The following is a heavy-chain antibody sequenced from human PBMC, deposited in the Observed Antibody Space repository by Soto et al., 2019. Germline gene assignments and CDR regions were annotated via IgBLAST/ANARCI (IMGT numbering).Heavy chain of an antibody. CDR1: GGSISSGGYS. CDR2: IYHSGST. Sequence: QLQLQESGSGLVKPSQTLSLTCAVSGGSISSGGYSCSWIRQPPGKGLEWIGYIYHSGSTYYNPSLKSRVTISVDRSKNQFSLKLSSVTAADTAVYYCARGMTTVTTIDYWGQGTLVTASS. D-gene: IGHD4-4*01. J-gene: IGHJ4*02. V-gene: IGHV4-30-2*01. CDR3: ARGMTTVTTIDY.